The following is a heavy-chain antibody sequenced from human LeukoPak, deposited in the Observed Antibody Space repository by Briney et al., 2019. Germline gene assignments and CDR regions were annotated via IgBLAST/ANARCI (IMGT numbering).Heavy chain of an antibody. J-gene: IGHJ6*03. CDR2: IYYSGST. D-gene: IGHD1-26*01. Sequence: SETLSLTCTVSGGSISSGDYYWSWIRQPPGKGLEWIGYIYYSGSTYYNPSLKSRVTISVDTSKNQFSLKLSSVTAADTAVYYCARERSGSGPYYYYIDVWGKGTTVTVSS. CDR3: ARERSGSGPYYYYIDV. V-gene: IGHV4-30-4*08. CDR1: GGSISSGDYY.